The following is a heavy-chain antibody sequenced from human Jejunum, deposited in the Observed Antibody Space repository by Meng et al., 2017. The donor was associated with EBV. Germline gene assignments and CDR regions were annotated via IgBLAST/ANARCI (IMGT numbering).Heavy chain of an antibody. V-gene: IGHV1-69*06. D-gene: IGHD2-21*01. J-gene: IGHJ4*02. CDR1: GDIFTAHG. Sequence: LLRSGAELKKPVSAVKLSCQASGDIFTAHGVGWVRLAPGQGPEWLGGIIPVFGTANYPLRFQDRVTITADKSTNTGYMELGGLRSDDTAVYYCARLFCGDDCFSTYYFDSWGQGTLVTVSS. CDR2: IIPVFGTA. CDR3: ARLFCGDDCFSTYYFDS.